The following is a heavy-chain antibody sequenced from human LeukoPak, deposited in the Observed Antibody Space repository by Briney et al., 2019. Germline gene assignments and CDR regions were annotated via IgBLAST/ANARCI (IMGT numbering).Heavy chain of an antibody. Sequence: SVKVSCKASGGTFSSYAISWVRQAPGQGLEWMGGIIPIFGTANYAQKFQGRVTITADESTSTAYMELSSLRSEDTAVYYCATPKYSSSWLNWFDPWGQGTLVTVSS. J-gene: IGHJ5*02. CDR3: ATPKYSSSWLNWFDP. D-gene: IGHD6-13*01. CDR1: GGTFSSYA. V-gene: IGHV1-69*13. CDR2: IIPIFGTA.